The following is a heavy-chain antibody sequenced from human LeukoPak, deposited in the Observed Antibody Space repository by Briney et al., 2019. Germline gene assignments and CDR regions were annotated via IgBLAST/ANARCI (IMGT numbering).Heavy chain of an antibody. CDR1: GGSINSYF. Sequence: SETLSLTCTVSGGSINSYFWTWIRQPAGKGLEWIGRIYTGGSTNYNPSLKSRVTMSVDTSENQFSLKLSSVTAADTAVYYCARQEGGIVGPYWGQGTLVTVSS. D-gene: IGHD1-26*01. J-gene: IGHJ4*02. CDR2: IYTGGST. V-gene: IGHV4-4*07. CDR3: ARQEGGIVGPY.